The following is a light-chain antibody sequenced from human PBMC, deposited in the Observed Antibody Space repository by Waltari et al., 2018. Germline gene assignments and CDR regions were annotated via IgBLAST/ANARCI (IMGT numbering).Light chain of an antibody. CDR2: GAD. V-gene: IGKV3D-15*01. CDR1: ESVSVD. CDR3: QQYNDWPLLT. J-gene: IGKJ4*01. Sequence: EVVMTQSTATLSVSPGDRATLPCRASESVSVDLAWYQQRPGQAPRLLVYGADTRATGVPARFSGRGSGTEFTLTISSLQSEDFAVYYCQQYNDWPLLTFGGGTRVEIK.